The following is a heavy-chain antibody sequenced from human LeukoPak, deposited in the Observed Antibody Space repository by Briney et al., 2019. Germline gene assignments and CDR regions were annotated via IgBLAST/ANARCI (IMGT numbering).Heavy chain of an antibody. V-gene: IGHV3-30*18. CDR1: GFTFSSYG. CDR2: ISYDGSNK. D-gene: IGHD3-22*01. Sequence: GRSLRLSCAASGFTFSSYGMHWVRQAPGKGLEWVAVISYDGSNKYYADSVKGRFTISRDNSKNTLYLQMNSLRAEDTAVYYCAKDLIKTAMIVVVMKVYGMDVWGQGTTVTVSS. J-gene: IGHJ6*02. CDR3: AKDLIKTAMIVVVMKVYGMDV.